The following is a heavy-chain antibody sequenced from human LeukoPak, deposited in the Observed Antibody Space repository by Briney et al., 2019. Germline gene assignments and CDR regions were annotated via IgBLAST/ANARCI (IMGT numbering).Heavy chain of an antibody. Sequence: GGSLRLSCAASGFTFSSYVMHWVRQAPGKGLEWVAVIWYDGSNKYYADSVKGRFTISRDNSKNTLYLQMNSLRAEDTAVYYCARESRDCSSTACYFGYWGQGTLVTVSS. CDR3: ARESRDCSSTACYFGY. J-gene: IGHJ4*02. D-gene: IGHD2-2*01. CDR1: GFTFSSYV. V-gene: IGHV3-33*01. CDR2: IWYDGSNK.